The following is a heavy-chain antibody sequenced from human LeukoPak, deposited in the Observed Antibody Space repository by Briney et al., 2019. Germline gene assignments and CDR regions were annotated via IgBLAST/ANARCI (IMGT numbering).Heavy chain of an antibody. CDR3: ARGNLRQGTSSLEFDY. J-gene: IGHJ4*02. CDR1: GGSISSYH. V-gene: IGHV4-4*07. D-gene: IGHD2-2*01. CDR2: IYASGNT. Sequence: SETLSLTCTVSGGSISSYHWSWIRQPAGKGLEWIGRIYASGNTNYNPSLKSRVTMSVDTSKNQFSLKLSSVTAADTAVYYCARGNLRQGTSSLEFDYWGQGTLVTVSS.